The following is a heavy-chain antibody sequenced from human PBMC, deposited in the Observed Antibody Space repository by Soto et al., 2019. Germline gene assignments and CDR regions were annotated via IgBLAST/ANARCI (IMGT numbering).Heavy chain of an antibody. CDR1: GFTFSSCG. Sequence: QVQLVESGGGVVQPGRSLRLSCAASGFTFSSCGMHWVRQAPGKGLEWVAVISYDGSNKYYADSVKGRFTISRDNSKNTLYLQMNSPRGEDTAVYYCAKAMVRGPTEDTYPSVSPIDYWGQGTLVTVSS. D-gene: IGHD3-10*01. V-gene: IGHV3-30*18. CDR2: ISYDGSNK. J-gene: IGHJ4*02. CDR3: AKAMVRGPTEDTYPSVSPIDY.